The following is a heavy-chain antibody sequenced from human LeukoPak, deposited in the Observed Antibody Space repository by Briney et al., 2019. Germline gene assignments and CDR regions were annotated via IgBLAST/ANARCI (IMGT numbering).Heavy chain of an antibody. CDR2: IYYSGST. D-gene: IGHD2-21*02. CDR3: ARDSRKYCGGDCPSDAFDI. J-gene: IGHJ3*02. Sequence: SETLSLTCTVSGGSISSYYWSWIRQRPGKGLEWLGYIYYSGSTNYNPSLKSRVTISVDTSKTQFSLKLSSVTAADTAVYYCARDSRKYCGGDCPSDAFDIWGQGTMVTVSS. CDR1: GGSISSYY. V-gene: IGHV4-59*01.